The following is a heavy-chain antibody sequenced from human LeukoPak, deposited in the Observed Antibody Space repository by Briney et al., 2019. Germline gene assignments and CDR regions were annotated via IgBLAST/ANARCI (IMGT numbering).Heavy chain of an antibody. CDR1: GFTFSNAW. CDR2: IKSKPDGGTI. D-gene: IGHD2-21*02. J-gene: IGHJ5*02. CDR3: STEGLAYCDGDCYS. Sequence: GGSLRLSCAASGFTFSNAWMSWVRQAPGKGLEWVGHIKSKPDGGTIDYAAPVKGRFSISRDDSKNTLYLQMNTLKTEDTAVYYCSTEGLAYCDGDCYSWGQGTLVTVSS. V-gene: IGHV3-15*01.